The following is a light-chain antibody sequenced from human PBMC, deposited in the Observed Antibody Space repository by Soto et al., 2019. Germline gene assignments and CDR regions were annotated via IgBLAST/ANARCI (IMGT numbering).Light chain of an antibody. V-gene: IGKV1-8*01. CDR2: AAS. Sequence: AIRMTQSPSSFSASTVDRVTITCRASQGISSYLAWYQQKPGKAPKLLIYAASTLQSGVPSRFSGSGSGTDFTLTISCLQSEDFATYYCQQYYSYLITFGQGTRLEIK. J-gene: IGKJ5*01. CDR3: QQYYSYLIT. CDR1: QGISSY.